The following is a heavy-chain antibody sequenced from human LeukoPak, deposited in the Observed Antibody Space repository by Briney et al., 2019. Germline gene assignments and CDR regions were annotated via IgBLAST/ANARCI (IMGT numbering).Heavy chain of an antibody. V-gene: IGHV5-51*01. Sequence: GASVKVSCKASGYTFTSYWIGWVRQMPGKGLEWMGIIYPGDSDTRYSPSFQGQVTISADKSISTAYLQWSSLKASDTAMYYCATRTSCSGGSCHYAGFDYWGQGTLVTVSS. CDR2: IYPGDSDT. J-gene: IGHJ4*02. CDR3: ATRTSCSGGSCHYAGFDY. D-gene: IGHD2-15*01. CDR1: GYTFTSYW.